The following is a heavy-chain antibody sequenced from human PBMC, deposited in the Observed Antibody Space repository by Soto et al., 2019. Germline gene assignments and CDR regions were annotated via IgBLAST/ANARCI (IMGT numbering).Heavy chain of an antibody. CDR1: CGSFSGYY. V-gene: IGHV4-34*01. Sequence: LSLTCAVYCGSFSGYYWSWIRQPPGKGLEWIGEINHSGSTNYNPSLKSRVTISVDTSKNQFSLKLSSVTAEDTAVYYCARCGYSYGLSYWYCDLWGRGTLLTVSS. CDR2: INHSGST. CDR3: ARCGYSYGLSYWYCDL. D-gene: IGHD5-18*01. J-gene: IGHJ2*01.